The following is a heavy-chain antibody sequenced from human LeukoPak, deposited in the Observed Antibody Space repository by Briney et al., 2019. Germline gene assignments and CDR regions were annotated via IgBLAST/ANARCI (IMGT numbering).Heavy chain of an antibody. CDR2: ISWNSGSI. CDR1: GFTFDDYA. J-gene: IGHJ4*02. D-gene: IGHD4-17*01. CDR3: ARVPLMTTVTAYYFDY. V-gene: IGHV3-9*01. Sequence: PGGSLRLSCAASGFTFDDYAMHWVRQAPGKGLEWVSGISWNSGSIGYADSVKGRFTISRDNAKNSLYLQMNSLRAEDTAVYYCARVPLMTTVTAYYFDYWGQGTLVTVSS.